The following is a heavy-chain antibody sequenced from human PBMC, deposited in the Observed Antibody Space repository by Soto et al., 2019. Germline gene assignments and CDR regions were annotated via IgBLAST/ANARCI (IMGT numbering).Heavy chain of an antibody. D-gene: IGHD3-3*02. J-gene: IGHJ5*02. Sequence: SETLSLTCSVSGGSISHYYWSWIRQSPGKGLEWIGYAYYSGSTDYNPSLKSRVTMAVDTSKNQVSLKLNSVTTADTAVYYCARDRSTYGGGGTGEVKENWFDPWGPGTLVT. CDR2: AYYSGST. V-gene: IGHV4-59*01. CDR3: ARDRSTYGGGGTGEVKENWFDP. CDR1: GGSISHYY.